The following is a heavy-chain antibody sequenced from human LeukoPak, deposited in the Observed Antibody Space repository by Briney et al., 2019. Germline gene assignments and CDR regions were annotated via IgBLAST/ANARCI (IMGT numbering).Heavy chain of an antibody. J-gene: IGHJ4*02. Sequence: VASVKVSCKASGYTFTGYYMHWVRQAPGQGLEWMGWINPNSGGTNYAQKFQGRVTMTRDTSISTAYVELSRLRSDDTAVYYCARDRNYGGNSFYFDYWGQGTLVTVSS. CDR2: INPNSGGT. CDR1: GYTFTGYY. V-gene: IGHV1-2*02. D-gene: IGHD4-23*01. CDR3: ARDRNYGGNSFYFDY.